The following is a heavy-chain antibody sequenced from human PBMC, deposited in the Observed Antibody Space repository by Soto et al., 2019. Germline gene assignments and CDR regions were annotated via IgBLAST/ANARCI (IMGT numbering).Heavy chain of an antibody. CDR1: GFTFSSYW. D-gene: IGHD4-17*01. CDR2: INSDGSST. CDR3: AWGDYGDDSDY. J-gene: IGHJ4*02. Sequence: EVQLVESGGGLVQPGGYLRLSCEASGFTFSSYWMHWVRQAPGKGLVWVSRINSDGSSTSYADSVKGRFTISRDNAKNTLYLQMNSLRAEDTAVYYCAWGDYGDDSDYWGQGTLVTVSS. V-gene: IGHV3-74*01.